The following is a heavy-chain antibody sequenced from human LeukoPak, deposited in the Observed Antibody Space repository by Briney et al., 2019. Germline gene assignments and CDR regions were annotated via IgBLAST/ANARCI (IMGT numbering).Heavy chain of an antibody. D-gene: IGHD3-16*01. CDR1: GDSITTEHYW. Sequence: KPSETLSLTCDVSGDSITTEHYWWGWLRQPPGKGLEWIAIIFYTGKIHDNPSLRNRISMSVDTSKDQFSLRLSAVTAADTAVYYCARQLGAGVWALDRWGQGTLVTVSS. CDR2: IFYTGKI. CDR3: ARQLGAGVWALDR. J-gene: IGHJ4*02. V-gene: IGHV4-39*01.